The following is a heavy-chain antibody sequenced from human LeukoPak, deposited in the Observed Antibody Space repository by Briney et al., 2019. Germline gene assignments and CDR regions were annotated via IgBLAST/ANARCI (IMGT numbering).Heavy chain of an antibody. CDR3: APTYYYDSSGYYYDY. Sequence: GRSLRLSCSASGFTFSSYAMHWVRQAPVKGLEWVAVISSDGSHTNYADSVKGRFTTSRDNSKSTLYLQMNSLRAEDTAVYYCAPTYYYDSSGYYYDYWGQGTLVTVSS. CDR2: ISSDGSHT. J-gene: IGHJ4*02. D-gene: IGHD3-22*01. V-gene: IGHV3-30*04. CDR1: GFTFSSYA.